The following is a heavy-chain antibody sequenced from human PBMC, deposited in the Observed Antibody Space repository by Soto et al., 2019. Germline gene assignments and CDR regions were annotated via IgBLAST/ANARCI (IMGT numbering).Heavy chain of an antibody. J-gene: IGHJ3*02. V-gene: IGHV3-49*03. CDR3: TRSITMIVVVITHDAFDI. CDR1: GFTFGDYA. D-gene: IGHD3-22*01. CDR2: IRSKAYGGTT. Sequence: LRLSCTASGFTFGDYAMSWFRQAPGRGLEWVGFIRSKAYGGTTEYAASVKGRFTISRDDSKSIAYLQMNSLKTEDTAVYYCTRSITMIVVVITHDAFDIWGQGTMVTVSS.